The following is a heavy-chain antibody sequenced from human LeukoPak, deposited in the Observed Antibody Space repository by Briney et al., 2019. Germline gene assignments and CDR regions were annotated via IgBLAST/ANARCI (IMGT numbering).Heavy chain of an antibody. CDR3: ARYDIVATNWFDP. J-gene: IGHJ5*02. Sequence: SETLSLTCAVYGGSFSGYYWRWIRQPPGKGLEWIGEITHSGSTNYNPSLKSRVTISVDTSKNQFSLKLSSVTAADTAVYYCARYDIVATNWFDPWGQGTLVTVFS. D-gene: IGHD5-12*01. CDR1: GGSFSGYY. V-gene: IGHV4-34*01. CDR2: ITHSGST.